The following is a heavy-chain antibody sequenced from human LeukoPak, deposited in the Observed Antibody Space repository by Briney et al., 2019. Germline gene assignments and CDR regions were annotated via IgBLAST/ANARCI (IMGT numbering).Heavy chain of an antibody. J-gene: IGHJ5*02. CDR1: GGSFSGYY. CDR3: ARRIRGDFWSGYYT. CDR2: INHSGST. Sequence: PSETPSLTCAVYGGSFSGYYWSWIRQPPGKGLEWIGEINHSGSTNYNPSLKSRVTISVDTSKNQFSLKLSSVTAADTAVYYCARRIRGDFWSGYYTWGQGTLVTVSS. D-gene: IGHD3-3*01. V-gene: IGHV4-34*01.